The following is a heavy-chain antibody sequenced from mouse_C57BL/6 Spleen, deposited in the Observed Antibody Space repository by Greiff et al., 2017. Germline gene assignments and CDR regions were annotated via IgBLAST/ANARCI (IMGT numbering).Heavy chain of an antibody. CDR1: GYTFTSYW. J-gene: IGHJ4*01. CDR2: IDPSDSYT. V-gene: IGHV1-50*01. D-gene: IGHD1-1*01. CDR3: ARWIYDGSTHAMDY. Sequence: QVQLQQPGAELVKPGASVKLSCKASGYTFTSYWMQWVKQRPGQGLEWIGEIDPSDSYTNYNQKFKGKATLTVDTSSSTAYMQLSSLTSEDSAVYYCARWIYDGSTHAMDYWGQGTSVTVSS.